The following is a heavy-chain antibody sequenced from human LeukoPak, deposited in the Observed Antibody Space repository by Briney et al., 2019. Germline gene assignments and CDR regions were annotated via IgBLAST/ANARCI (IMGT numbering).Heavy chain of an antibody. CDR1: GFTFDDYT. CDR3: AKVAGIMITFGRVFDY. J-gene: IGHJ4*02. D-gene: IGHD3-16*01. CDR2: ISWDGGST. Sequence: GGSLRLSCAASGFTFDDYTMHWVRQAPGKGLEWVSLISWDGGSTYYADSVKGRFTISRGNSKNSLYLQMNSLRTEDTALYYCAKVAGIMITFGRVFDYWGQGTLVTVSS. V-gene: IGHV3-43*01.